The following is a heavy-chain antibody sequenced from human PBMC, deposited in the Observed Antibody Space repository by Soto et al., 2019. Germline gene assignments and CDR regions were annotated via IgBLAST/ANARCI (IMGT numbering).Heavy chain of an antibody. J-gene: IGHJ4*02. V-gene: IGHV4-4*02. D-gene: IGHD3-22*01. CDR1: GGSISSSNW. Sequence: SETLSLTCAVSGGSISSSNWWSWVRQPPGKGLEWIGEIYHSGSTNYNPSLKSRVTISVDKSKNQFSLKLSSVTAADTAVYYCARGSYYYDSSGCYYVADFDYWGQGTLVTVS. CDR2: IYHSGST. CDR3: ARGSYYYDSSGCYYVADFDY.